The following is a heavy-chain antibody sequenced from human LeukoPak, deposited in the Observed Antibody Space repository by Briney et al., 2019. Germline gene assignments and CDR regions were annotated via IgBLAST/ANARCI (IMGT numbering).Heavy chain of an antibody. V-gene: IGHV3-33*06. Sequence: PGRSLRLSCAASGFTFSSYGMHWVRQAPGKGLEWVAVMWFDGSNKYYADSVKGRFTISRDNSKNTLYLQMNSLRAEDTAVYYCAKDGAFWGQGTLVTVSS. J-gene: IGHJ4*02. D-gene: IGHD1-26*01. CDR2: MWFDGSNK. CDR3: AKDGAF. CDR1: GFTFSSYG.